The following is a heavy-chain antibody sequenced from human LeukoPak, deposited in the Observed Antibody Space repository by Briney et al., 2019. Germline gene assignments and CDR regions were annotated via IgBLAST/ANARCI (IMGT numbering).Heavy chain of an antibody. CDR1: GGSISSYY. CDR2: IYYSGST. D-gene: IGHD5-12*01. CDR3: AKDRKWLRLRGSDGEHFDY. J-gene: IGHJ4*02. V-gene: IGHV4-59*12. Sequence: SETLSLTCTVSGGSISSYYWSWIRQPPGKGLEWIGYIYYSGSTNYNPSLKSRVTISVDTSKNQFSLKLSSVTAADTAVYYCAKDRKWLRLRGSDGEHFDYWGQGTLVTVSS.